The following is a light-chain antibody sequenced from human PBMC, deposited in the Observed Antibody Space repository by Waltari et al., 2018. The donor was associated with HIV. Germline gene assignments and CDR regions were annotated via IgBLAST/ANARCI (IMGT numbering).Light chain of an antibody. J-gene: IGKJ3*01. V-gene: IGKV1-9*01. CDR3: QQFKTYPLT. CDR2: AAS. Sequence: DIQLTQSPSFLSASVGDRVTFTCRASQGIRNSLAWYQQRPGKAPNLLIYAASTLHSGVPSRFSGSGSGTDFTLTISSLQPEDVATYYCQQFKTYPLTFGPGTKVDVK. CDR1: QGIRNS.